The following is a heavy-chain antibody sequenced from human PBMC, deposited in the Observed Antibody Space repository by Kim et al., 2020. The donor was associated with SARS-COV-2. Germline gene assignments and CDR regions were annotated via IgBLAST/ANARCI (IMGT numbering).Heavy chain of an antibody. Sequence: GGSLRLSCVASGFTFSSYWMHWVRQAPGKGLVWVSRVNSDGSSTSYADSVEGRLTISRDNARNTLYLQMNILRAEDTAVYYCASLSAGYVWDKFDYWGQGTLVTVSS. CDR2: VNSDGSST. D-gene: IGHD3-16*01. CDR3: ASLSAGYVWDKFDY. CDR1: GFTFSSYW. J-gene: IGHJ4*02. V-gene: IGHV3-74*01.